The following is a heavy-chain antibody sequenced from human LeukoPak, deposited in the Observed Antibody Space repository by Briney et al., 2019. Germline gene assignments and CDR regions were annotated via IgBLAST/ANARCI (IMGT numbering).Heavy chain of an antibody. CDR2: IKSKTDGGTT. J-gene: IGHJ4*02. D-gene: IGHD3-22*01. Sequence: KPGGSLRLSCAASGFTFGNAWMSWVRQAPGKGLEWVGRIKSKTDGGTTDYAAPVKGRFTISRDDSKNTLYLQMNSLKTEDTAVYYCTTITMIVVVTDYWGQGTLVTVSS. CDR3: TTITMIVVVTDY. CDR1: GFTFGNAW. V-gene: IGHV3-15*01.